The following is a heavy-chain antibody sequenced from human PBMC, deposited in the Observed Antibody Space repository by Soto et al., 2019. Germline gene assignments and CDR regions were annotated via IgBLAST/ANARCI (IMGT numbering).Heavy chain of an antibody. D-gene: IGHD6-13*01. V-gene: IGHV4-39*01. CDR2: IYYSGST. Sequence: SETLSLTCTVSGGSISSSSYYWGWIRQPPGKGLEWIGSIYYSGSTYYNPSLKSRVTISVDTSKNQFSLKLGSVTAADTAVYYCARLGIAAAGTELDVWGQGTTVTVSS. J-gene: IGHJ6*02. CDR3: ARLGIAAAGTELDV. CDR1: GGSISSSSYY.